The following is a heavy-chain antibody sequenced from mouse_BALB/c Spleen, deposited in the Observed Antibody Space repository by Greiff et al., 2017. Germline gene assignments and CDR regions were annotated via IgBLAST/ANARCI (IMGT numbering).Heavy chain of an antibody. Sequence: QVQLKQSGPELVKPGASVRISCKASGYTFTSYYIHWVKQRPGQGLEWIGWIYPGNVNTKYNEKFKGKATLTADKSSSTAYMQLSSLTSEDSAVYFCARSGGNSYAMDYWGQGTSVTVSS. V-gene: IGHV1S56*01. CDR2: IYPGNVNT. D-gene: IGHD3-1*01. J-gene: IGHJ4*01. CDR1: GYTFTSYY. CDR3: ARSGGNSYAMDY.